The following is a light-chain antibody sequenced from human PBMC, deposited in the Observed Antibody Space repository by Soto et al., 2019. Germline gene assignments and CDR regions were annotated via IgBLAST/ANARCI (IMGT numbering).Light chain of an antibody. CDR1: QSVSSTY. CDR3: QQYGSSPIT. J-gene: IGKJ5*01. V-gene: IGKV3-20*01. Sequence: EIVMTQSPGTLSLSPGERATLSCRASQSVSSTYLAWHQQKPGQAPRLLIYATSSRATGIPDRFSGSGSGTDFTLTISRLEPEDFAVYYCQQYGSSPITFGQGTRLEIK. CDR2: ATS.